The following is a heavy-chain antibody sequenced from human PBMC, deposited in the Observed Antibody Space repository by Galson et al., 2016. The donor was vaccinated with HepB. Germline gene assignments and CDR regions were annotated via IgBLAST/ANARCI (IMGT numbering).Heavy chain of an antibody. D-gene: IGHD5-18*01. J-gene: IGHJ6*02. V-gene: IGHV4-61*08. CDR1: GDSIRSGVYY. CDR2: IYYSGIT. CDR3: ARDRPEGYSYGYGMDV. Sequence: SETLSLTCTVSGDSIRSGVYYWNWIRQLPGKGLEWIGYIYYSGITNYNPSLKSRVTISVDTSKKQFSLKLSSVTAADTAVYYCARDRPEGYSYGYGMDVWGQGTTVTVSS.